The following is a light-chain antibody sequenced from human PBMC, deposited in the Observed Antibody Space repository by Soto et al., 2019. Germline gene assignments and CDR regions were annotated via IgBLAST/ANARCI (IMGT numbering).Light chain of an antibody. CDR2: GAS. V-gene: IGKV3-15*01. CDR1: QSVSSN. J-gene: IGKJ4*01. Sequence: ILLTQSPATLSVSPGERATLSCRASQSVSSNLAWSQQKPDTAPRPLIYGASTRATGIPARFSGSGSGTEFTLTTSSLQSEDFAVDYCQQYNNWPQALTFGGGTKVDIK. CDR3: QQYNNWPQALT.